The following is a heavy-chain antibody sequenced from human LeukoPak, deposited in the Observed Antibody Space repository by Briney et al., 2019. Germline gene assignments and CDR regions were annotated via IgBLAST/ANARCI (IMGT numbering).Heavy chain of an antibody. Sequence: ASVNVSCKASGYTFTGYYMHWVRQAPGQGLEWMGWINPNSGGTNYAQKFQGRVTMTRDTSISTAYMELSRLRSDDTAVYYCARSHYYGSGSWDYFDYWGQGTLVTVSS. V-gene: IGHV1-2*02. CDR3: ARSHYYGSGSWDYFDY. CDR1: GYTFTGYY. J-gene: IGHJ4*02. CDR2: INPNSGGT. D-gene: IGHD3-10*01.